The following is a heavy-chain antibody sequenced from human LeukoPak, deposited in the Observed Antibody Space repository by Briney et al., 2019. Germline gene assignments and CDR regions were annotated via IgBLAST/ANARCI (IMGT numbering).Heavy chain of an antibody. CDR3: TTGLYGSGSYYNY. Sequence: GGSLRLSCAASGFTFSNAWMSWVRQAPGKGLEWVGRIKSKTDGGTTDYAAPVKGRFTISRDDSKNTLYLQMNSLKTEDTAVYYCTTGLYGSGSYYNYWGQGTLVTVPS. D-gene: IGHD3-10*01. CDR2: IKSKTDGGTT. CDR1: GFTFSNAW. V-gene: IGHV3-15*01. J-gene: IGHJ4*02.